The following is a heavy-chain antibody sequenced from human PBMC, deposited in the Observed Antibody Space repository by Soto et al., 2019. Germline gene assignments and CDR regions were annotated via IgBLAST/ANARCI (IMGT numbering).Heavy chain of an antibody. CDR1: GFTFSDYY. V-gene: IGHV3-23*04. D-gene: IGHD3-10*01. CDR3: AKETRQYGSGRAPDY. CDR2: ISGSGGST. J-gene: IGHJ4*02. Sequence: VQLVESGGGLVTPGGSLRLSCAASGFTFSDYYMSWIRQAPGKGLEWVSAISGSGGSTYYADSVKGRFTISRDNSKNTLYLQMNSLRAEDTAVYYCAKETRQYGSGRAPDYWGQGTLVTVSS.